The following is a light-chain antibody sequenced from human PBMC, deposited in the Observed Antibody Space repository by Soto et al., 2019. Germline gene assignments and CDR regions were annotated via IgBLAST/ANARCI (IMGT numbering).Light chain of an antibody. Sequence: DIQMTQSPSTLSASVGDRVTITCRASQSISSWLAWYQQKPGKAPKLLIYTASSLESGVPSRFSGSGSGTAFTLTISSLQPDDFATYSCQQYNSYSPWTFGQGTKVEIK. CDR2: TAS. J-gene: IGKJ1*01. CDR1: QSISSW. CDR3: QQYNSYSPWT. V-gene: IGKV1-5*03.